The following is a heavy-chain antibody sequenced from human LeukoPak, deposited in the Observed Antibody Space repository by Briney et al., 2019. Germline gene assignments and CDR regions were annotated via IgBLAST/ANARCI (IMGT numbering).Heavy chain of an antibody. CDR2: VFYSGST. CDR1: GGSISNYY. J-gene: IGHJ5*02. D-gene: IGHD6-13*01. V-gene: IGHV4-59*01. CDR3: ARIRGGPIAATGTGTYNWFDP. Sequence: SETLSLTCTVSGGSISNYYWSWIRQPPGKGLEWIGYVFYSGSTNYNPSLRSRVTISVDTSKNQFSLKLSSVTAADTAVYYCARIRGGPIAATGTGTYNWFDPWGQGTLVTVSS.